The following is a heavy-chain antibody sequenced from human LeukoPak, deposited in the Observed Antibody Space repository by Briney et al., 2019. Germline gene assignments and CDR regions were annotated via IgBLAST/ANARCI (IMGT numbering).Heavy chain of an antibody. D-gene: IGHD5-24*01. CDR1: GFTFSSYS. V-gene: IGHV3-21*01. CDR2: ISSSSSYI. J-gene: IGHJ4*02. Sequence: GGSLRLSCAASGFTFSSYSMNWVRQAPGKGLEWVSSISSSSSYIYYADSVKGRFTISRDNAKNTLYLQMNGLRAEDTAVYYCARDRGRYTITGYWGQGTLVTVSS. CDR3: ARDRGRYTITGY.